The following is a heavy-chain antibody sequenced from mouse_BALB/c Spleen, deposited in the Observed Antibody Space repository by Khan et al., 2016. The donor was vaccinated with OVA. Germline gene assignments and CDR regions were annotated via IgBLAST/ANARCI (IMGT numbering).Heavy chain of an antibody. CDR2: TNPTNGRT. D-gene: IGHD1-1*01. V-gene: IGHV1S81*02. CDR3: ARIKKIVATYFDY. CDR1: GYTFTSYW. Sequence: QVQLQQPGAELMKAGASVKMSCKASGYTFTSYWMHWVKQRLGQGLEWFAETNPTNGRTYYNEKFKSKATLTVAKSSSTAYMLLSGPTFEDSAVYDCARIKKIVATYFDYWGQGTTLTVSS. J-gene: IGHJ2*01.